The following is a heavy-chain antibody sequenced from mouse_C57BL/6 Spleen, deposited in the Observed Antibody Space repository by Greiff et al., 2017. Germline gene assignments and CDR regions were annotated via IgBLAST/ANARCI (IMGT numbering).Heavy chain of an antibody. CDR3: ARELEDAMDY. CDR1: GFTFSSYA. D-gene: IGHD3-3*01. J-gene: IGHJ4*01. CDR2: ISDGGSYT. Sequence: EVQRVESGGGLVKPGGSLKLSCAASGFTFSSYAMSWVRQTPEKRLEWVATISDGGSYTYYPDNVKGRFTISRDNAKNNLYLQMSHLKSEDTAMYYCARELEDAMDYWGQGTSVTVSS. V-gene: IGHV5-4*01.